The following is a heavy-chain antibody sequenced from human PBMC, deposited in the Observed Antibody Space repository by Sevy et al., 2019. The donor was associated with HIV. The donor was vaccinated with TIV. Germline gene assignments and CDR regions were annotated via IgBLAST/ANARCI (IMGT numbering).Heavy chain of an antibody. J-gene: IGHJ6*02. CDR3: ARADLDSSNFFYYYGMDV. CDR2: MNPDSGRR. Sequence: ASVKVSCKASGYTLSSYDINWVRQATGQGLEWMGWMNPDSGRRGYAPKFQGRVTMTTNTSIGTAYMELRSLRSEDSAVYYCARADLDSSNFFYYYGMDVWGQGTTVTVSS. V-gene: IGHV1-8*01. D-gene: IGHD6-13*01. CDR1: GYTLSSYD.